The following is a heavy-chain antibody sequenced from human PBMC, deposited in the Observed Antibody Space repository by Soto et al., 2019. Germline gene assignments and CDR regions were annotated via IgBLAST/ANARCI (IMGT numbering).Heavy chain of an antibody. Sequence: SSETLSLTCTVSGVSISGSRYYWGWIRQPPGRGLEWIGNIYYSGSTYYTPALKSRVTLSVDTSKSQFSLNLNSMTAADTAVYYCAGYNWNYYFDPWGQGTLVTVSS. D-gene: IGHD1-7*01. CDR2: IYYSGST. V-gene: IGHV4-39*07. J-gene: IGHJ5*02. CDR3: AGYNWNYYFDP. CDR1: GVSISGSRYY.